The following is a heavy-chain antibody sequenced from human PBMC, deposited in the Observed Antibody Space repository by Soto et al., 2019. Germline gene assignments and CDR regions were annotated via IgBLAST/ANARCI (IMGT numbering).Heavy chain of an antibody. V-gene: IGHV4-34*01. J-gene: IGHJ4*02. CDR1: GGSFSVYY. CDR3: ARGLSTYYDFWSGYYMPPYFDY. D-gene: IGHD3-3*01. Sequence: SETLSLTCAVYGGSFSVYYWSWIRHPPGKGLEWIGEINHSGSTNYNPSLKSRVTISVDTSKNQFSLKLSSVTAADTAVYYCARGLSTYYDFWSGYYMPPYFDYWGQGTLVTVSS. CDR2: INHSGST.